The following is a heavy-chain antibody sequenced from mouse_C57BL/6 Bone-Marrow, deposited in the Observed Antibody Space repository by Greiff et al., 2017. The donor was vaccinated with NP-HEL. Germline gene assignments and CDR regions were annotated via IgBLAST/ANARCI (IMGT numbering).Heavy chain of an antibody. V-gene: IGHV1-55*01. D-gene: IGHD2-1*01. CDR1: GYTFTSYW. J-gene: IGHJ2*01. CDR3: ARYYGNYLDY. CDR2: IYPGSGST. Sequence: VQLQQPGAELVKPGASVKMSCKASGYTFTSYWITWVKQRPGQGLEWIGDIYPGSGSTNYNEKFKSKATLSVDTSSSTAYMQLSSLTAKDSAVYYCARYYGNYLDYWGQGTTLTVSS.